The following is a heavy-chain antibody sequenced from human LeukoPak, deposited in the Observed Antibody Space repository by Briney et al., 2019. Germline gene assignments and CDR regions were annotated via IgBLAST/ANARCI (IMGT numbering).Heavy chain of an antibody. V-gene: IGHV3-23*01. CDR1: GFTFSSHA. CDR2: IGGLGGST. J-gene: IGHJ4*02. D-gene: IGHD3-3*01. Sequence: GGSLRPSCAASGFTFSSHAMGWVRQAPGKGLEWVSGIGGLGGSTYYAGSVKGRFTISRDNSQNTLYLHMNSLRADDTAVYYCARDPGVVAFHYFDYWGQGSLVTVSS. CDR3: ARDPGVVAFHYFDY.